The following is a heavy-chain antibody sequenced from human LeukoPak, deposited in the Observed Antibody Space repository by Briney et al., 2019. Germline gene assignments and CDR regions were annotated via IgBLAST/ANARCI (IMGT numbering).Heavy chain of an antibody. CDR3: AALRYSYGSFDY. Sequence: ASVKVSCKASGYTFISYYIHWVRQAPGQGLEWMGIINPSGGSTSYAQKFQGRVTMTEDTSTDTAYMELSSLRSEDTAVYYCAALRYSYGSFDYWGQGTLVTVSS. D-gene: IGHD5-18*01. J-gene: IGHJ4*02. CDR1: GYTFISYY. V-gene: IGHV1-46*01. CDR2: INPSGGST.